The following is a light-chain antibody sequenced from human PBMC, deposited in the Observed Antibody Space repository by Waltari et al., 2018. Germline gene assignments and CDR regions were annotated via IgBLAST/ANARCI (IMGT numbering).Light chain of an antibody. Sequence: EIVMTQSPATLSVSPGERATLSCRASQSISSNLAGYQQKPGQAPRLLIFGASTRATGFPARFSGSGSGTEFTLTISSLQSEDFAVYYCQQYNKWPTFGQGTKEEIK. CDR3: QQYNKWPT. J-gene: IGKJ1*01. CDR1: QSISSN. V-gene: IGKV3-15*01. CDR2: GAS.